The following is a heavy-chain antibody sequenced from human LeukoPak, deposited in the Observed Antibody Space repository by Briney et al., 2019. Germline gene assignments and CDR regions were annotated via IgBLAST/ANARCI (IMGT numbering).Heavy chain of an antibody. V-gene: IGHV3-21*01. J-gene: IGHJ6*03. Sequence: GGSLRLSCAASGFTFSSYSMNWVRQAPGKGLEWVSSISSSSSYIYYADSVKGRFTISRDNAKNSLYLQMNSLRAEDTAVYYCATPEPMNYYYYMDVWGKGTTVTVSS. CDR3: ATPEPMNYYYYMDV. CDR2: ISSSSSYI. D-gene: IGHD1-14*01. CDR1: GFTFSSYS.